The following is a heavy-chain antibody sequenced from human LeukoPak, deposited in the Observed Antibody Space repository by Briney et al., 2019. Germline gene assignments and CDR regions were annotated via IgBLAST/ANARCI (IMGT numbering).Heavy chain of an antibody. CDR2: LYYSGST. Sequence: SETLSLTCSVSGGSISSHYWSWLRQPPGKGLEWIGYLYYSGSTNSNPSLKSRVTMSVDTSKNQFSPKLRSVTAADKAVHYCARAGSGISNAFDIWGRGTMVTVSS. CDR1: GGSISSHY. CDR3: ARAGSGISNAFDI. D-gene: IGHD3-10*01. J-gene: IGHJ3*02. V-gene: IGHV4-59*11.